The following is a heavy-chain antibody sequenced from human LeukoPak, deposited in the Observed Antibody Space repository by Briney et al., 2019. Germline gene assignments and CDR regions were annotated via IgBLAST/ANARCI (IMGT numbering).Heavy chain of an antibody. V-gene: IGHV3-33*06. J-gene: IGHJ4*02. CDR2: IWYDGSNK. D-gene: IGHD5-24*01. Sequence: PGRSLRLSCAASGFTFSSYGMHWVRQAPGKGLEWAAVIWYDGSNKYYADSVKGRFTISRDNSKNTLYLQMNSLRAEDTAVYYCAKDRDGYTPGYVDYWGQGTLVTVSS. CDR1: GFTFSSYG. CDR3: AKDRDGYTPGYVDY.